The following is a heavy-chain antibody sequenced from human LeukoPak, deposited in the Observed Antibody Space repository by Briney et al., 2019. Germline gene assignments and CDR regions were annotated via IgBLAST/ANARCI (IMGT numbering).Heavy chain of an antibody. CDR2: LRGDGET. D-gene: IGHD2-15*01. V-gene: IGHV3-23*01. CDR3: AKASWVSNADVVL. Sequence: GGSLRLSCAASGFTFSSYAMSWVRQTPARGPEWVSSLRGDGETFYADSVKGRFALSRDESRNTVYLQLNNLRVEDTAIYYCAKASWVSNADVVLWGQGTLVTVSS. J-gene: IGHJ4*02. CDR1: GFTFSSYA.